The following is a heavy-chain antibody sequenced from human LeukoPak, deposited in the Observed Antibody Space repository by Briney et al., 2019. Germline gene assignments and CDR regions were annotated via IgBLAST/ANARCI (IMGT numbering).Heavy chain of an antibody. CDR2: FYHSGST. D-gene: IGHD3-3*01. V-gene: IGHV4-61*05. CDR1: GGSISSSSYY. J-gene: IGHJ4*02. Sequence: PSETLSLTCTVSGGSISSSSYYWGWIRQPPGKGLEWIGYFYHSGSTNYNSSLMGRATISIDTSKNQIFLNLNSVTAADTAVYYCAKKGGRFWSGHYLDDWGQGSLVIVSS. CDR3: AKKGGRFWSGHYLDD.